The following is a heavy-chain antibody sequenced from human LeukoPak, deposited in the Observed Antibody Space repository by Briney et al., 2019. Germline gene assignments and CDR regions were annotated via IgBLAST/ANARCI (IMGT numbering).Heavy chain of an antibody. CDR1: GFTFDDYA. CDR3: AKDLPNTGWTS. CDR2: ITGDGGNT. J-gene: IGHJ4*02. D-gene: IGHD2-8*02. V-gene: IGHV3-43*02. Sequence: PGGSLRLSCAASGFTFDDYAMHWVRQVPGKGLEWASFITGDGGNTYYADSVKGRFTISRDNSKNSLYLQMNSLRAEDTALYYCAKDLPNTGWTSWGQGTLVTVSS.